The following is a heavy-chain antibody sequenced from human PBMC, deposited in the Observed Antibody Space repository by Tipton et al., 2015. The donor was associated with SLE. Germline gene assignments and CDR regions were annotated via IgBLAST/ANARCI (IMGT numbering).Heavy chain of an antibody. J-gene: IGHJ4*02. V-gene: IGHV1-3*01. CDR3: ARGVDTAMVFDY. CDR1: GYTFTSYA. CDR2: INAGNGNT. Sequence: QLVQSGAEVKKPGASVKVSCKASGYTFTSYAMHWVRQAPGQRLEWMGWINAGNGNTKYSQKFQGRVTITRDTSASTAYMELSSLRSEDTAVYYCARGVDTAMVFDYWGQGTLVTVSS. D-gene: IGHD5-18*01.